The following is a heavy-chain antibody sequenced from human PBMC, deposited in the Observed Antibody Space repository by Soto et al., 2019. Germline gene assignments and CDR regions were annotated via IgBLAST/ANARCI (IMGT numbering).Heavy chain of an antibody. CDR1: GFNFNNYP. CDR2: ISSSGSTT. CDR3: ATFRPGTGPGWGRASEY. V-gene: IGHV3-23*01. D-gene: IGHD3-10*01. Sequence: GGSLRLSCATSGFNFNNYPMSWVRQAPGERREWVSFISSSGSTTYYADPVQGRFTISRDNSRNTVFLQMNTLGAEDTAIYYCATFRPGTGPGWGRASEYWVQGPRVTVSS. J-gene: IGHJ4*02.